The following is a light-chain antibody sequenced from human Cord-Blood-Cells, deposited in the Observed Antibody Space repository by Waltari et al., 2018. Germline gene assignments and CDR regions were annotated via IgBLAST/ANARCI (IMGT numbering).Light chain of an antibody. CDR2: DVS. CDR3: CSYAGSYTYV. J-gene: IGLJ1*01. Sequence: QSALTQPRSVSGSPGQSVTISCTGTSSDVGGYNYVSWYQQHPGKAPKLMFYDVSKRPSGVPDRFSGPKSGNTASLTISGLQAEDEADYYCCSYAGSYTYVFGTGTKVTVL. CDR1: SSDVGGYNY. V-gene: IGLV2-11*01.